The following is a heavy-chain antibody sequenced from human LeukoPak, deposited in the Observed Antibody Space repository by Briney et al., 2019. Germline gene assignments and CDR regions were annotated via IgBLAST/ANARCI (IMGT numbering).Heavy chain of an antibody. Sequence: SDTLSLTCTVSGGSLSGHFWSWFRRPTGKGLAHIGYIHSSGSTNYNPSYKSRVTVSLEMSKNQFSLSLSSVTAADTAVYYCARDPGDTDWYNFDFWGQGILVTASS. D-gene: IGHD3-9*01. V-gene: IGHV4-59*11. CDR1: GGSLSGHF. CDR2: IHSSGST. CDR3: ARDPGDTDWYNFDF. J-gene: IGHJ4*02.